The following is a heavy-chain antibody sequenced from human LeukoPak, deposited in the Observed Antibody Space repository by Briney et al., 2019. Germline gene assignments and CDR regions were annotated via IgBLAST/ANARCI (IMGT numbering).Heavy chain of an antibody. J-gene: IGHJ3*01. Sequence: PSESLSLTPTQPRDSICGYYWTWIRPTAREGLERIGRIYTSGSTNYNPSLKSRVTMSVDTSRNQFSLKLSSVTAADTAVYYCARLEHDYGDPGDAFDVWGQGTMVTVSS. V-gene: IGHV4-4*07. CDR3: ARLEHDYGDPGDAFDV. CDR2: IYTSGST. D-gene: IGHD4-17*01. CDR1: RDSICGYY.